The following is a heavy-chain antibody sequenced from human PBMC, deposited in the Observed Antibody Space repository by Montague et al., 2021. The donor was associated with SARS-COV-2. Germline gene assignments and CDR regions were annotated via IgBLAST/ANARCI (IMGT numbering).Heavy chain of an antibody. D-gene: IGHD6-13*01. CDR3: ARTSIAAAGTAMDD. V-gene: IGHV2-70*11. Sequence: EWLPRIDWDEENYYSPHMKPRITISKDTSKNQVVLKMTNMDPVDTATYCCARTSIAAAGTAMDDWGQGTQVTVSA. J-gene: IGHJ4*02. CDR2: IDWDEEN.